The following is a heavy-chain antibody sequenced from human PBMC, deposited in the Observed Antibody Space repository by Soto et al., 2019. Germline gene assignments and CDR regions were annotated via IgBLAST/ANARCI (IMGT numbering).Heavy chain of an antibody. V-gene: IGHV4-34*01. CDR1: GGSFSGYY. CDR3: ARGLSIFGVVIHHPYYYYGMDV. CDR2: INHSGST. Sequence: SETLSLTCAVYGGSFSGYYWSWIRQPPGKGLEWIGEINHSGSTNYNPSLKSRVTISVETSKNQFSLKLSSVTAADTAVYYCARGLSIFGVVIHHPYYYYGMDVWGQGTTVTVSS. D-gene: IGHD3-3*01. J-gene: IGHJ6*02.